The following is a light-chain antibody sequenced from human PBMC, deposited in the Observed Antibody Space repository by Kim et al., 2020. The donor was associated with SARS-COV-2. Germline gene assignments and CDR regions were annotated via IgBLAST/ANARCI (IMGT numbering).Light chain of an antibody. CDR1: SCSSGSYY. Sequence: GRGITCYCAGTSCSSGSYYVYGYQQLPGTAPKLLIYRNNQRPSGVPDRFSGSKSGTSASLAISGLRSEDEADYYCEAWDGSLCGYVFGTGTKVTVL. J-gene: IGLJ1*01. V-gene: IGLV1-47*01. CDR3: EAWDGSLCGYV. CDR2: RNN.